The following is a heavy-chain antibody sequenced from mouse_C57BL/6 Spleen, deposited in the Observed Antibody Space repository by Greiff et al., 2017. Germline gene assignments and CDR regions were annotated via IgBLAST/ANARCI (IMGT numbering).Heavy chain of an antibody. CDR1: GYTFTSSW. D-gene: IGHD1-1*01. CDR3: ARALYPLRGFAY. Sequence: QVQLQQPGAELVKPGASVKLSCKASGYTFTSSWLHWVKQRPGRGLEWIGRIDPNSGGTKYNEKFKSKATLTVDKPSSTPYMQLSSLTSKDAAVYYCARALYPLRGFAYWGQGTLVTVSA. J-gene: IGHJ3*01. V-gene: IGHV1-72*01. CDR2: IDPNSGGT.